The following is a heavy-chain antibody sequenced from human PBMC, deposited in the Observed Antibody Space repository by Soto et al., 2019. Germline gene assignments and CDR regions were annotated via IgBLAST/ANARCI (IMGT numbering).Heavy chain of an antibody. V-gene: IGHV4-30-4*01. CDR1: GGSISSGDYY. CDR3: ARARYCSGGSCYVYWFDP. CDR2: IYYSGST. D-gene: IGHD2-15*01. J-gene: IGHJ5*02. Sequence: TLSLTCTVSGGSISSGDYYWSWIRQPPGKGLEWIGYIYYSGSTYYNPSLKSRVTMTRNISISTVYMELSSLSSEDTAVYYCARARYCSGGSCYVYWFDPWGQGTLVTVSS.